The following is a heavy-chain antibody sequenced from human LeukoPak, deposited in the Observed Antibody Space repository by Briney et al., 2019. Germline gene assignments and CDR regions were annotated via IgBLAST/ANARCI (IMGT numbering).Heavy chain of an antibody. CDR1: GGTFSSYA. CDR3: ARLGFGELSDY. J-gene: IGHJ4*02. D-gene: IGHD3-10*01. CDR2: INPSGGST. Sequence: ASVKVSCKASGGTFSSYAISWVRQAPGQGLEWMGIINPSGGSTSYAQKFQGRVTMTRDMSTSTVYMELSSLRSEDTAVYYCARLGFGELSDYWGQGTLVTVSS. V-gene: IGHV1-46*01.